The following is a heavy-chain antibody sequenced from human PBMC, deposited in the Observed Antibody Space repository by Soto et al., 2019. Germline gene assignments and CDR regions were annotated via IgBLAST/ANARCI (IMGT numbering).Heavy chain of an antibody. CDR3: ARGYGDYVGWFDP. J-gene: IGHJ5*02. V-gene: IGHV4-59*01. CDR2: IYYSGST. D-gene: IGHD4-17*01. CDR1: GGSISSYY. Sequence: SETLSLTCTVSGGSISSYYWSWIRQPPGKGLEWIGYIYYSGSTNYNPSLKSRVTISVDTSKNQFSLKLSSVTAADTAVYYCARGYGDYVGWFDPWGQGTLVTVSS.